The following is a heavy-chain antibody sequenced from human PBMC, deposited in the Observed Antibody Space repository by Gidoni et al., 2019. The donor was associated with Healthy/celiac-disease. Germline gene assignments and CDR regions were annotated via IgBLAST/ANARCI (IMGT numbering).Heavy chain of an antibody. V-gene: IGHV3-23*01. D-gene: IGHD3-22*01. CDR3: AKAYPYYYDSSGYQKR. CDR1: GFTFSSYA. Sequence: EVQLLESGGGLVQPGGSLRLSCAASGFTFSSYAMSWVRQAPGKGLEWVSAISGSGGSTYYADSVKGRFTISRDNSKNTLYLQMNSLRAEDTAVYYCAKAYPYYYDSSGYQKRGGQGTLVTVSS. CDR2: ISGSGGST. J-gene: IGHJ4*02.